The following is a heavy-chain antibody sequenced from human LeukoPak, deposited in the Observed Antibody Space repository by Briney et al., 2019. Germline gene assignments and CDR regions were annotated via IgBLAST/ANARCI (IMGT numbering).Heavy chain of an antibody. D-gene: IGHD2-8*01. CDR1: GYTFTGYY. Sequence: ASVKVSCKTSGYTFTGYYINWVRQAPGQGLEWMGWINPNSGGTNYARNFQGRVTMARDTSISTAYMELSRLESDDTAVYYCASMNGYWGQGTLVTVSS. CDR3: ASMNGY. CDR2: INPNSGGT. V-gene: IGHV1-2*02. J-gene: IGHJ4*02.